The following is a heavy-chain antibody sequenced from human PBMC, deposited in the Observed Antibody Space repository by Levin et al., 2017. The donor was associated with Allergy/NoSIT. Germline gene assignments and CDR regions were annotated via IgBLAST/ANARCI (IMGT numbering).Heavy chain of an antibody. Sequence: SETLSLTCTVSGGSISSYYWSWIRQPPGKGLEWIGYIYYSGSTNYNPSLKSRVTISVDTSKNQFSLKLSSVTAADTAVYYCARDLITVTKYAFDIWGQGTMVTVSS. V-gene: IGHV4-59*01. J-gene: IGHJ3*02. CDR1: GGSISSYY. CDR3: ARDLITVTKYAFDI. CDR2: IYYSGST. D-gene: IGHD4-17*01.